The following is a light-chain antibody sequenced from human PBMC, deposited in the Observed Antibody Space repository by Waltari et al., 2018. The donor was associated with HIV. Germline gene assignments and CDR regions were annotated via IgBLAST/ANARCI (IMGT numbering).Light chain of an antibody. CDR3: AAWDDSLNGYV. CDR2: YDD. Sequence: QSVLTQPPSVSEAPRQRVTLSCSGSSSNIGNNAVNWYQHLPGKAPKLLIYYDDLLPSGVSDRFSGSKSGTSASLAISGLQSEDDADYYCAAWDDSLNGYVFGTGTKVTVL. CDR1: SSNIGNNA. V-gene: IGLV1-36*01. J-gene: IGLJ1*01.